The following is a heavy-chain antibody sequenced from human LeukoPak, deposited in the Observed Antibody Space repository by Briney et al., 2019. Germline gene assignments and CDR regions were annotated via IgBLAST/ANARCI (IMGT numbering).Heavy chain of an antibody. CDR3: ARYDSSGYYYGYFDY. D-gene: IGHD3-22*01. J-gene: IGHJ4*02. Sequence: ASVKVSCKASGYTFTSYGISRVRQAPGQGLEWMGWISAYNGNTNYAQKLQGRVTMTTDTSTSTAYMELRSLRSDDTAVYYCARYDSSGYYYGYFDYWGRGTLVTVSS. CDR1: GYTFTSYG. CDR2: ISAYNGNT. V-gene: IGHV1-18*01.